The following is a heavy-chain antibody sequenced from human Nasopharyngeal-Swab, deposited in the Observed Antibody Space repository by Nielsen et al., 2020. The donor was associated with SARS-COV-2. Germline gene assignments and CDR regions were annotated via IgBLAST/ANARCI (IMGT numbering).Heavy chain of an antibody. J-gene: IGHJ4*02. CDR1: GFTFSSYS. V-gene: IGHV3-21*01. CDR2: ISSSSSYI. D-gene: IGHD2-21*02. Sequence: GESLKISCAASGFTFSSYSMNWVRQAPGKGLEWVSSISSSSSYIYYADSVKGRFTISRDNAKNSLYLQMNSLRAEDTAVYYCARDPQGDYCGGDCSYFDYWGQGTLVTVSS. CDR3: ARDPQGDYCGGDCSYFDY.